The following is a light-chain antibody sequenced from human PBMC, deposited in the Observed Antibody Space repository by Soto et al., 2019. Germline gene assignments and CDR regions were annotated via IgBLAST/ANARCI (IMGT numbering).Light chain of an antibody. CDR2: DDS. CDR3: QSYDSSLSGYV. J-gene: IGLJ1*01. CDR1: NIGGKS. V-gene: IGLV3-21*02. Sequence: SYELTQTSSVSVAPGQTARISCGGNNIGGKSVHWYQQKPGQAPVVVVYDDSDRPSGIPERFSGSKSGTSASLAITGLQAEDEADYYCQSYDSSLSGYVFGTGTKLTVL.